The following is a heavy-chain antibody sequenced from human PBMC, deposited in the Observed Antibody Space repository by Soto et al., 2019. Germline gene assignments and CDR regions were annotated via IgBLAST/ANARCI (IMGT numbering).Heavy chain of an antibody. D-gene: IGHD3-22*01. V-gene: IGHV1-69*01. CDR3: ARDHDSSGYYSLGALDI. CDR1: GGSFGSYA. Sequence: VEVSCKAFGGSFGSYAISWGGQGPGKRFEWMGGIIPIFGTANYAQKFQGRVTITADESTSTAYMELSSLRSEDTAVYYCARDHDSSGYYSLGALDIWGQGTMVTVSS. J-gene: IGHJ3*02. CDR2: IIPIFGTA.